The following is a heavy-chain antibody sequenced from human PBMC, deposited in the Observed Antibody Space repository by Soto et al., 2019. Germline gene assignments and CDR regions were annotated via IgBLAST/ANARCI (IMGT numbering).Heavy chain of an antibody. D-gene: IGHD3-22*01. V-gene: IGHV5-51*07. CDR2: IYPGDSDT. J-gene: IGHJ3*02. CDR3: ARPKYYYDSSGAPGAFDI. Sequence: GESLKISCKGSGYSFTSYWIGWVHQMPGKGLEWMGIIYPGDSDTRYSPSFQGQVTISADKSISTAYLQWSSLKASDTAMYYCARPKYYYDSSGAPGAFDIWGQGTMVTVSS. CDR1: GYSFTSYW.